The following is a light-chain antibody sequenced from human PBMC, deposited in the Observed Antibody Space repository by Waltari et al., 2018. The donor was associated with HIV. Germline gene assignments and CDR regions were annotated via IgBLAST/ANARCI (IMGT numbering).Light chain of an antibody. CDR1: HNLNTY. Sequence: DIQLTQSPSSLSASVGDRITITCRASHNLNTYLHWYQQKPGKAPTLLVHAGTILQRGVPSRFDGGGAGTDFTLTISSLQPDDFATYLRQQSYRLALTFGGGTRVEFK. V-gene: IGKV1-39*01. CDR3: QQSYRLALT. J-gene: IGKJ4*01. CDR2: AGT.